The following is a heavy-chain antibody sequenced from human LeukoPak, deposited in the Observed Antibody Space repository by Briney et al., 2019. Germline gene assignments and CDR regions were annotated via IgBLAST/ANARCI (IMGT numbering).Heavy chain of an antibody. CDR2: ISYDGSNK. Sequence: GGSLRLSCAASTFTFSDYGMNWVRQAPGQGLEWVAVISYDGSNKYYADPVKGRFTISRDNSKNTLYLQMNSLRAEDTAVYYCAKDMWGSGSYLDYWGQGTLVTVSS. V-gene: IGHV3-30*18. CDR3: AKDMWGSGSYLDY. J-gene: IGHJ4*02. D-gene: IGHD3-10*01. CDR1: TFTFSDYG.